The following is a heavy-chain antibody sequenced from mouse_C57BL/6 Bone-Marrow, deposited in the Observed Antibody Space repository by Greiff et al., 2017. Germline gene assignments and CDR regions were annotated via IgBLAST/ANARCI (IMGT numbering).Heavy chain of an antibody. CDR1: GFTFTDYY. CDR2: IRNKANGYTT. D-gene: IGHD2-5*01. J-gene: IGHJ4*01. Sequence: EVKLMESGGGLVQPGGSLSLSCAASGFTFTDYYMSWVRQPPGKALEWLGFIRNKANGYTTEYSASVKGRFTISRDNSQSILYLQMNALRAEDSATYYCARYSGSNYEDAMDYWGQGTSVTVSS. V-gene: IGHV7-3*01. CDR3: ARYSGSNYEDAMDY.